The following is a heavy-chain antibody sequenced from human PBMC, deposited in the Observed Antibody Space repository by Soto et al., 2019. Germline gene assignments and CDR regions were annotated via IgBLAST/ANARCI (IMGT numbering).Heavy chain of an antibody. CDR3: ARGAYSSSMDY. Sequence: EVQLVESGGGLAQPGGSLRLSCAVSGFSFGSYWMHWVRQAPGKGLVWVSRIDLDGTRTNYAASVKGRFTISRDNAKNTLYLQVNSLRAEDTDVYYGARGAYSSSMDYWGQGSLVTVSS. CDR1: GFSFGSYW. CDR2: IDLDGTRT. J-gene: IGHJ4*02. D-gene: IGHD6-6*01. V-gene: IGHV3-74*01.